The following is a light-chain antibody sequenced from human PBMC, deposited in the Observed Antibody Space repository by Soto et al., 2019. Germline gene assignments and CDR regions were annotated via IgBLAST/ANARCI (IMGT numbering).Light chain of an antibody. CDR3: QVWDSSSDHPV. J-gene: IGLJ2*01. V-gene: IGLV3-21*04. CDR2: YDS. CDR1: NIGSKS. Sequence: SYELTQPPSVSVAPGKTARITCGGKNIGSKSVHWYQQKPGQAPVLVIYYDSDRPSGIPERFSGSNSGNTATLTISRVEAGDEADYYSQVWDSSSDHPVFGGGTKLTVL.